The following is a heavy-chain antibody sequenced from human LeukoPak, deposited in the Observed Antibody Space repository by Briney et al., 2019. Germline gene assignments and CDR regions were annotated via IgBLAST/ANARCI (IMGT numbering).Heavy chain of an antibody. D-gene: IGHD2-2*01. CDR2: IYPGDSDT. CDR1: GYSFTSYW. CDR3: ASGACSSTSCYGLSYFDY. J-gene: IGHJ4*02. V-gene: IGHV5-51*01. Sequence: GESLKISCKGSGYSFTSYWIGWVRQMPGKGLEWMGIIYPGDSDTRYSPSFQGQVTISADKSISTAYLQWSSLKASDTAMYYCASGACSSTSCYGLSYFDYWGQGILVTVSS.